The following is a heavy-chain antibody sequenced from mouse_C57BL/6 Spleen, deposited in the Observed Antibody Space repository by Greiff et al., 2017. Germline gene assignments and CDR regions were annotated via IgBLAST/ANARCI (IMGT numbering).Heavy chain of an antibody. CDR3: AREFAY. V-gene: IGHV1-72*01. CDR1: GYTFTSYW. CDR2: FDPNSGGT. J-gene: IGHJ3*01. Sequence: QVQLQQSGAELVKPGASVKLSCKASGYTFTSYWMHWLKRRPGRGLEWIGRFDPNSGGTKYNEKFKSKATLTVDKPSSTAYMQLSSLTSEDSAVYYCAREFAYWGQGTLVTVSA.